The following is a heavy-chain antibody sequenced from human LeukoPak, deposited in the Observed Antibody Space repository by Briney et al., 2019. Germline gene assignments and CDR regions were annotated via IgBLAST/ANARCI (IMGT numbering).Heavy chain of an antibody. D-gene: IGHD2-15*01. V-gene: IGHV3-30*18. CDR2: ISYDGSNI. J-gene: IGHJ4*02. Sequence: AGGSLRLSCAASGFTFSSYGMHWVRQAPGKGLEWVAVISYDGSNIYYADSVKGRFTISRDNSKNTLYLQMNSLRAEDTAVYYCANLGYCSGGSCPPGDYYFDYWGQGTLVTVSS. CDR3: ANLGYCSGGSCPPGDYYFDY. CDR1: GFTFSSYG.